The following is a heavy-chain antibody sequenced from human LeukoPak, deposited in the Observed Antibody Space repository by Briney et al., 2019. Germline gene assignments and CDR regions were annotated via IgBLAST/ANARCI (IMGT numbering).Heavy chain of an antibody. D-gene: IGHD4-17*01. CDR3: ARDRRARPRCYFDY. CDR1: GFTFSSYE. CDR2: ISSSGSTI. Sequence: GGSLRLSCAASGFTFSSYEMNWVRQAPGKGLEWVSYISSSGSTIYYADSVKGRFTISRDNAKNSLYLQMNSLRAEDTAVYYCARDRRARPRCYFDYWGQGTLVTVSS. J-gene: IGHJ4*02. V-gene: IGHV3-48*03.